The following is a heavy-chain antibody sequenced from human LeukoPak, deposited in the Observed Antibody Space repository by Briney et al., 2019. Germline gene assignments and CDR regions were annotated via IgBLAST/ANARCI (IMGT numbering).Heavy chain of an antibody. CDR3: ARGYSSSWYHYYYYYYMDV. V-gene: IGHV7-4-1*02. J-gene: IGHJ6*03. Sequence: ASVKVSCKASGYTFTSYAMNWMRQAPGQGLEWMGWINTNTGNPTYAQGFTGRFVFSLDTSVSTAYLQISSLKAEDTAVYYCARGYSSSWYHYYYYYYMDVWGKGTTVTVYS. CDR2: INTNTGNP. CDR1: GYTFTSYA. D-gene: IGHD6-13*01.